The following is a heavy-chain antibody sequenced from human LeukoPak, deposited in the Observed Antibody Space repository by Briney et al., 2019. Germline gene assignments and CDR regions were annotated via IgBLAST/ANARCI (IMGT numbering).Heavy chain of an antibody. J-gene: IGHJ6*02. CDR1: GYTFTSYA. CDR2: INTNTGNP. V-gene: IGHV7-4-1*02. D-gene: IGHD3-3*01. Sequence: ASVKVSCKASGYTFTSYAMNWVRQAPGQGLEWMGWINTNTGNPTYAQGFTGRFVFSLDTSVSTVYLQISSLKAEDTVVYYCARREYDFWSGYYWFEYYGMDVWGQGTTVTASS. CDR3: ARREYDFWSGYYWFEYYGMDV.